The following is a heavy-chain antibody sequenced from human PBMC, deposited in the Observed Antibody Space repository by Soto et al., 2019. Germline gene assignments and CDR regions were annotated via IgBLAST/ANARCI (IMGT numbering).Heavy chain of an antibody. Sequence: QVQLQESGPGLVKPSQTLSLTCTVSGGSISNGGYYWSWIRQHPGKGLEWIGYIYQSGSTYYNPSLKSRVNISVDKSKNQFSLRLSSVTAADTAVYYCARGPYGDDDYWGQGTVVTVSS. CDR1: GGSISNGGYY. V-gene: IGHV4-31*03. CDR3: ARGPYGDDDY. CDR2: IYQSGST. D-gene: IGHD4-17*01. J-gene: IGHJ4*02.